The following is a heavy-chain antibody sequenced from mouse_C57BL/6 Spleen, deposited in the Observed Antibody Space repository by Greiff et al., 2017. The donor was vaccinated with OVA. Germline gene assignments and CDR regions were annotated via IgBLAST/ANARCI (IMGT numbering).Heavy chain of an antibody. CDR3: ARGLGYWYFDV. J-gene: IGHJ1*03. Sequence: QVQLKQSGPGLVQPSQSLSITCTVSGFSLTSYGVHWVRQSPGKGLEWLGVIWSGGSTDYNAAFISRLSISKDNSKSQVFFKMNSLQADDTAIYYCARGLGYWYFDVWGTGTTVTVSS. CDR1: GFSLTSYG. CDR2: IWSGGST. D-gene: IGHD3-3*01. V-gene: IGHV2-2*01.